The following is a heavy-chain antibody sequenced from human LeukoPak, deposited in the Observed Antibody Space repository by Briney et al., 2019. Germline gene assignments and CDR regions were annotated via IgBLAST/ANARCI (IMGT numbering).Heavy chain of an antibody. Sequence: SETLSLTCTVSGGSISSHYWSWIRQPPGKGLEWIGRIYASGSTNYNPSFKSRITMSVDTSKNHFSLNLSSVTAADTAVYYCARDWMDSSCWFRWYCYRWGGGRQVIVCS. CDR2: IYASGST. CDR3: ARDWMDSSCWFRWYCYR. J-gene: IGHJ2*01. D-gene: IGHD6-13*01. V-gene: IGHV4-4*07. CDR1: GGSISSHY.